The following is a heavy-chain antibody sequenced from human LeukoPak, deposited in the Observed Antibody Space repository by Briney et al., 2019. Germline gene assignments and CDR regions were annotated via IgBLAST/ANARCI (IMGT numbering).Heavy chain of an antibody. Sequence: GGSLRLSCAASGFTFSSYSMNWVRQALGKGLEWVSSISSTSSYIYYAGSVKGRFTISRDNAKNSLYLQMNSLRAEDAAVYYCARGDDPDYWGQGTLVTVSS. D-gene: IGHD1-1*01. CDR2: ISSTSSYI. J-gene: IGHJ4*02. CDR3: ARGDDPDY. V-gene: IGHV3-21*01. CDR1: GFTFSSYS.